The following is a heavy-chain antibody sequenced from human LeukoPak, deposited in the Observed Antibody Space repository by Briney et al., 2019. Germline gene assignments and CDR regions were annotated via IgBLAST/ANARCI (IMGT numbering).Heavy chain of an antibody. CDR1: GYSFGDYG. D-gene: IGHD5-12*01. J-gene: IGHJ4*02. CDR3: ARDDSGAKVDIDY. Sequence: GASVNVSCKASGYSFGDYGFIWVRQAPGQGLEWLGWISAYNGNRNYAQKVEGRVTMTTDTSTSTGYLELRGLRPDDTAVYYCARDDSGAKVDIDYWGQGTLLIVSS. V-gene: IGHV1-18*01. CDR2: ISAYNGNR.